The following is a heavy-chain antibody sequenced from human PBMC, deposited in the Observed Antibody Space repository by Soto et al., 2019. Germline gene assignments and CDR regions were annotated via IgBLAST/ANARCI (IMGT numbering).Heavy chain of an antibody. CDR1: GFTFSSYA. Sequence: GGSLRLSCAASGFTFSSYAMSWVRQAPGKGLEWVSAISGSGGSTYYADSVKGRFTISRDNSKNTLYLQMNSLRAEDTAVYYCAKVTTDYYYYGMDVWGQGTTVTVSS. CDR3: AKVTTDYYYYGMDV. J-gene: IGHJ6*02. V-gene: IGHV3-23*01. D-gene: IGHD4-17*01. CDR2: ISGSGGST.